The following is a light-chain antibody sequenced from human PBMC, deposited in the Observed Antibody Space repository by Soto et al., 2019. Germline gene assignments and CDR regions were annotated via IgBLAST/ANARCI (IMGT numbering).Light chain of an antibody. CDR2: KAS. Sequence: DIQMTQSPSTLSASVGDRVTITCRASQSIRSWLAWYQQKPGKAPELLIYKASSLESGGPSRFSGSGSGTEFTLTITSLQPDDFATYYCQQYRSDSPWTFGQGTKVEIK. V-gene: IGKV1-5*03. CDR3: QQYRSDSPWT. CDR1: QSIRSW. J-gene: IGKJ1*01.